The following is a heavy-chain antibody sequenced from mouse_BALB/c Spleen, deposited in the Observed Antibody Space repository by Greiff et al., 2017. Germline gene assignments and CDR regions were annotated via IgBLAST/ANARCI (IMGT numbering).Heavy chain of an antibody. V-gene: IGHV5-6-3*01. CDR3: ARSYYRAMDY. CDR2: INSNGGST. D-gene: IGHD2-14*01. Sequence: VQLKESGGGLVQPGGSLKLSCAASGFTFSSYGMSWVRQTPDKRLELVATINSNGGSTYYPDSVKGRFTISRDNAKNTLYLQMSSLKSEDTAMYYCARSYYRAMDYWGQGTSVTVSS. J-gene: IGHJ4*01. CDR1: GFTFSSYG.